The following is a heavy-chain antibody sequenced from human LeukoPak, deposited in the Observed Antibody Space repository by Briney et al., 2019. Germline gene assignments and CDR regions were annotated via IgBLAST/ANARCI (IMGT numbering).Heavy chain of an antibody. CDR1: GGSISNGSYY. CDR3: ARGPSSLEDAFDI. D-gene: IGHD6-6*01. Sequence: PSQTLSLTCTVSGGSISNGSYYWSWIRQPAGKGLEWIGRIYTSGSTNYNPSLKSRVTISVDTSKNQFSLKLSSVTAADTAVYYCARGPSSLEDAFDIWGRGTMVTVSS. V-gene: IGHV4-61*02. CDR2: IYTSGST. J-gene: IGHJ3*02.